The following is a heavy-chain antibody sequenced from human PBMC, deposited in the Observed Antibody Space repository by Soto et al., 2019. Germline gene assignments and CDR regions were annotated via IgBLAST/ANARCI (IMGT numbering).Heavy chain of an antibody. J-gene: IGHJ6*02. V-gene: IGHV3-53*02. CDR2: IYSGGST. D-gene: IGHD1-1*01. CDR3: STSSRNEHHFAMDA. CDR1: GLSVSSSD. Sequence: EVHLVETGGGLIQPGGSLRLSCAASGLSVSSSDMSWVRQASGKGLEWVSVIYSGGSTHDADSVKGRFTISRDNSKNTVHLQMNSLRVDDTAVYFCSTSSRNEHHFAMDAWGQGTTVIVSS.